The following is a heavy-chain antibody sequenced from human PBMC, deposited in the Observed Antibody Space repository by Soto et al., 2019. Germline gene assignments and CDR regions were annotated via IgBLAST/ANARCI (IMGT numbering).Heavy chain of an antibody. CDR3: VRVGSKTLRDWFDP. J-gene: IGHJ5*02. D-gene: IGHD3-10*01. V-gene: IGHV4-4*07. Sequence: SETLSLTXSVSGGSISKFYWSWIRKTAGKGLEWMGRVYATGTTDYNPSLRSRVAMSVDISRKTFSLRLTSVTAADTGMYYCVRVGSKTLRDWFDPWGQGKLVTVSS. CDR1: GGSISKFY. CDR2: VYATGTT.